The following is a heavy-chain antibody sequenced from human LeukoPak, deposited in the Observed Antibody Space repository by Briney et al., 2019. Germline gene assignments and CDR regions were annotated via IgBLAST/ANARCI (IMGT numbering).Heavy chain of an antibody. CDR2: ISATGGST. V-gene: IGHV3-23*01. D-gene: IGHD2-21*02. J-gene: IGHJ4*02. CDR3: AKEPRHCGGDCFSLLDY. CDR1: GFIFSTYA. Sequence: GGSLRLSCAASGFIFSTYAIGWVRQAPGKGLEWVSTISATGGSTYYADSVKGRFTISRDNSENTLYLQMNSLRADDTAVYYCAKEPRHCGGDCFSLLDYWGQGTLVTVSS.